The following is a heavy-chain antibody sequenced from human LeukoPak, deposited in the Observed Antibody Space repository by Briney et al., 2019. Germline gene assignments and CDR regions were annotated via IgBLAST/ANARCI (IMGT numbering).Heavy chain of an antibody. CDR2: IYYSGST. J-gene: IGHJ4*02. Sequence: SETLSLTCTVSGGSISSYYWSWIRQPPVKGLEWIGYIYYSGSTNYNPSLKSRVTISVDTSKNQFSLKLSSVTAADTAVYYCARDRCSGGSCYSDWGQGTLVTVSS. CDR3: ARDRCSGGSCYSD. V-gene: IGHV4-59*01. D-gene: IGHD2-15*01. CDR1: GGSISSYY.